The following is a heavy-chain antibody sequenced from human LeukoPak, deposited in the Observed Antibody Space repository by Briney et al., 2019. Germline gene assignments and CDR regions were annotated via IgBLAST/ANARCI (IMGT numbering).Heavy chain of an antibody. J-gene: IGHJ5*02. CDR3: ARGPPRLNWFDP. CDR1: GYTFTSYA. CDR2: INGGNGNT. Sequence: GASVNVSCTASGYTFTSYAMHWVRQAPGQRLEWMGWINGGNGNTKYSQKLQGRVTITRDTSASTAYMELRSLRSEDTAVFYCARGPPRLNWFDPWGQGTLVTVSS. D-gene: IGHD6-25*01. V-gene: IGHV1-3*01.